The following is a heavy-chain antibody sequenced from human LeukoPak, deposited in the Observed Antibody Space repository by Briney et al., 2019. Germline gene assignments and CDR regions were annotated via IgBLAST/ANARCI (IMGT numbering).Heavy chain of an antibody. Sequence: SETLSLTCAVYGGSFSGYYWSWIRQPPGKGLEWIGEINHSGSTNYNPSLKSRVTISVDTSKNQFSLKLSSVTAADTAVYYCAGHSQNSRGFPFDERGQETLLP. V-gene: IGHV4-34*01. J-gene: IGHJ4*02. CDR3: AGHSQNSRGFPFDE. CDR2: INHSGST. CDR1: GGSFSGYY. D-gene: IGHD3-22*01.